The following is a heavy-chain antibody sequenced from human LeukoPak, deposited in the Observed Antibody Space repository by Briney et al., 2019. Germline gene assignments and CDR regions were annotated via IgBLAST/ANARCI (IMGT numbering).Heavy chain of an antibody. D-gene: IGHD3-10*01. J-gene: IGHJ4*02. CDR1: GYTFTGYY. V-gene: IGHV1-2*02. Sequence: ASVKVSCKASGYTFTGYYMHWVRQAPGPGLEWMGWINPNSGGTNYAQKFQGRVTMTRDTSISTAYMELSRLRSDDTAVYYCARYHTMVRGLSDWGQGTLVTVSS. CDR2: INPNSGGT. CDR3: ARYHTMVRGLSD.